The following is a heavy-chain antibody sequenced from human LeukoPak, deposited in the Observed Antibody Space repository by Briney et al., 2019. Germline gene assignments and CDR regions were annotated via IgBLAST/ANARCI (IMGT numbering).Heavy chain of an antibody. D-gene: IGHD6-19*01. CDR3: ARLTGWSAIDY. V-gene: IGHV3-64*01. CDR2: ISSNGGST. Sequence: GGSLRLSCAASGFTFSNYAMHWVRQAPGKGLEYVSAISSNGGSTYYANSVKGRFTISRDNSKNTLYLQMGSLRGEDMAVYYCARLTGWSAIDYWGQGAQVTVSS. CDR1: GFTFSNYA. J-gene: IGHJ4*02.